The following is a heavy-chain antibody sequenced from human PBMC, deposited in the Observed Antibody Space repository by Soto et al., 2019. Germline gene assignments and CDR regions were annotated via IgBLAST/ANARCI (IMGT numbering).Heavy chain of an antibody. Sequence: QLHLVQSGAVVKKPGASVTVSCSASGYPVTAYYMHWVRQAPGRGLEWMGGFNPATGAAKYTQTFRGRVTMTRDTSTGTVFMELGGLASWDTAVFYCARGGGVGVAGSAAFDMWGQGTLVTVSS. CDR3: ARGGGVGVAGSAAFDM. J-gene: IGHJ3*02. V-gene: IGHV1-2*02. CDR2: FNPATGAA. D-gene: IGHD3-3*01. CDR1: GYPVTAYY.